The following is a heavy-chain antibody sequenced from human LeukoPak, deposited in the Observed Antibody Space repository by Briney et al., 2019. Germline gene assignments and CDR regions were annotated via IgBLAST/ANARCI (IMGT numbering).Heavy chain of an antibody. CDR1: GFTFSSYA. CDR2: ISYDGSNK. V-gene: IGHV3-30-3*01. CDR3: ARDRPPYLIKWELLYY. J-gene: IGHJ4*02. Sequence: GGSLRLSCAASGFTFSSYAMSWVRQAPGKGLEWVAVISYDGSNKYYADSVKGRFTISRDNSKNTLYLQMNSLRAEDTAVYYCARDRPPYLIKWELLYYWGQGTLVTVSS. D-gene: IGHD1-26*01.